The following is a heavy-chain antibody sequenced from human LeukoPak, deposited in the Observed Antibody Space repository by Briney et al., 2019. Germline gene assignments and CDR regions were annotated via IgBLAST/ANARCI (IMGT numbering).Heavy chain of an antibody. V-gene: IGHV4-30-4*01. CDR1: GGSISSGNYY. CDR3: ARKYPDHWFDP. D-gene: IGHD6-6*01. J-gene: IGHJ5*02. CDR2: IFYLGNT. Sequence: ASGTLSLTCTVSGGSISSGNYYWSWIRQPPGKGLEWIGYIFYLGNTYYTPSLKSRVTISVDTSKNQFSLKLSSVTAADTAVYYCARKYPDHWFDPWGQGTLVTVSS.